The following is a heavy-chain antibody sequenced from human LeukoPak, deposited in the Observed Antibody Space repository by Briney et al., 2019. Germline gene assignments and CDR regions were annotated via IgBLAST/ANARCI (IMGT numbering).Heavy chain of an antibody. J-gene: IGHJ4*02. V-gene: IGHV3-23*01. CDR2: ISGSGDST. D-gene: IGHD1-26*01. CDR1: GFTFSNYA. Sequence: GGSLRLSCAASGFTFSNYAMRWVRQAPGKGLEWVSGISGSGDSTYYADSVKGRFTISRDNSKNTLYLQMNSLRAEDTAVYYCASPIVGAAYFDYWGQGTLVTVSS. CDR3: ASPIVGAAYFDY.